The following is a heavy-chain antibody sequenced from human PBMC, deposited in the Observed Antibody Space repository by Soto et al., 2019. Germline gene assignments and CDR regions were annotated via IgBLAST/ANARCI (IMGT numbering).Heavy chain of an antibody. J-gene: IGHJ4*02. V-gene: IGHV1-8*01. CDR2: MNPNSGNT. CDR1: GYTFTSYD. D-gene: IGHD2-15*01. CDR3: ARPNTHCSGGSCYEMYDY. Sequence: ASVKVSCKASGYTFTSYDINWVRQATGQGLEWMGWMNPNSGNTGYAQKFQGRVTMTRNTSISTAYMEQSSLRSEDTAVYYCARPNTHCSGGSCYEMYDYWGQGTLVTVSS.